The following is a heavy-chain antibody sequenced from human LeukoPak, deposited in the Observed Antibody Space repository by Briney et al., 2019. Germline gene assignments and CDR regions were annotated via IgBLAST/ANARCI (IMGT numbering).Heavy chain of an antibody. J-gene: IGHJ4*02. CDR2: ISHRGRT. CDR3: ARIPLYFLEPFDY. V-gene: IGHV4-34*01. Sequence: PSETLSLTCAVYGGSVSGYYWSWIPQPPGKGLKWIGEISHRGRTHYNPSLKGRVTMSVDTSKNQFALEVDSVTAADTAVYYCARIPLYFLEPFDYWGQGILVTVSS. CDR1: GGSVSGYY. D-gene: IGHD3-3*01.